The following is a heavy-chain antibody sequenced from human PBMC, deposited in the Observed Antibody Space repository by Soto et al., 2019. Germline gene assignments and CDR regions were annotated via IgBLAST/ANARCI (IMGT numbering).Heavy chain of an antibody. CDR3: VRLSRGAVAPPFKYYFDY. Sequence: SFSGYYWSWIRQPPGKGLEWIGEINHSGSTNYNPSLKSRVTISVDTSKNQFSLKLSSVTAADTAVYYCVRLSRGAVAPPFKYYFDYWGQGTLVTVSS. CDR1: SFSGYY. CDR2: INHSGST. V-gene: IGHV4-34*01. D-gene: IGHD6-19*01. J-gene: IGHJ4*02.